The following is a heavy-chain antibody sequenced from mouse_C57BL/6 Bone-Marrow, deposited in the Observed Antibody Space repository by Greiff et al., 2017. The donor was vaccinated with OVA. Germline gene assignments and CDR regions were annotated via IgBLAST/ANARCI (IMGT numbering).Heavy chain of an antibody. D-gene: IGHD1-1*01. CDR2: ISYSGST. Sequence: EVKLLESGPGMVKPSQSLSLTCTVTGYSLTSGYDWHWIRHFPGNQLEWMRYISYSGSTNYNPSLKSRISITHDTSKNPFFLKLNSVTTEDTATYDGARVPHCYGSSPWCADWGQGTLVTVSA. J-gene: IGHJ3*01. CDR3: ARVPHCYGSSPWCAD. V-gene: IGHV3-1*01. CDR1: GYSLTSGYD.